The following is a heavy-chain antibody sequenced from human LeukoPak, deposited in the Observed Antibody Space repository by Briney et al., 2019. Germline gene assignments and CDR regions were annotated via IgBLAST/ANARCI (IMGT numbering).Heavy chain of an antibody. CDR2: ISSGSGYI. Sequence: GESLKISCVASGFTLSKFWMHWVRRAPGKGLEWVSSISSGSGYIYYADSARGRFTISRDNAKNSLYLQMDSLRVEDTAVYYCARDIAGISDYWGQGTLVTVSS. CDR3: ARDIAGISDY. D-gene: IGHD6-13*01. J-gene: IGHJ4*02. CDR1: GFTLSKFW. V-gene: IGHV3-21*01.